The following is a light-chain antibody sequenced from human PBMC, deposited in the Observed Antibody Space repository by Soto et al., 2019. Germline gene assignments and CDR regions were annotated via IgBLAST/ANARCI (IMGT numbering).Light chain of an antibody. CDR1: SGHSSYT. CDR3: QTWGTGIRV. J-gene: IGLJ3*02. V-gene: IGLV4-69*01. Sequence: QLVLTQSPSASASLGASVNLTGTLSSGHSSYTIAWHQQQPEKGPRYLMKLHSDGSHSKGDGIPDRFSGSSSGSERFLTISSLQSEDEADYYCQTWGTGIRVFGGGTKLTV. CDR2: LHSDGSH.